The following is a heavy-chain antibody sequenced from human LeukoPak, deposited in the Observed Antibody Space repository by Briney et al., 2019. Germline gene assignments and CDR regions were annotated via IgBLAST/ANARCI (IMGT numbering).Heavy chain of an antibody. CDR3: AREYSSSARDH. D-gene: IGHD2-21*01. V-gene: IGHV3-7*05. Sequence: PGGSLRLSCEVSGLTFSSSWMSWVRQAPGKGLEWVATINQDESKTYYVDSVRGRFTISRDNAKNSLFLQMNSLRAEDTAVYYCAREYSSSARDHWGQGTLVSVSS. CDR2: INQDESKT. J-gene: IGHJ4*02. CDR1: GLTFSSSW.